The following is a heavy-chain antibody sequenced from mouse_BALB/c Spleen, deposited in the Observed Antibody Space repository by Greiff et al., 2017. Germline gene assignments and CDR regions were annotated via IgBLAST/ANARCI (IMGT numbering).Heavy chain of an antibody. D-gene: IGHD2-4*01. V-gene: IGHV1-9*01. CDR2: ILPGSGST. Sequence: QVQLQQSGAELMKPGASVKISCKATGYTFSSYWIEWVKQRPGHGLEWIGEILPGSGSTNYNEKFKGKATFTADTSSNTAYMQLSSLTSEDSAVYYCARGDNYDYDRAMDYWGQGTSVTVSS. J-gene: IGHJ4*01. CDR1: GYTFSSYW. CDR3: ARGDNYDYDRAMDY.